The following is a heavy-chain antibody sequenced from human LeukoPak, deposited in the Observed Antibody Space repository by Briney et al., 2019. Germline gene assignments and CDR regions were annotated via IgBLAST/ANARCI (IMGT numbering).Heavy chain of an antibody. V-gene: IGHV1-2*02. CDR1: GYKLTDNW. CDR2: VNPNSGDT. J-gene: IGHJ5*01. Sequence: ASVKVSCKAFGYKLTDNWIHWVRQAPGQGLEWMGCVNPNSGDTNYAQKFQGSVTMTRDTSISTVYMELSRLRSDDTAVYYCARASGSYWWFDSWGQGTLVTVSS. CDR3: ARASGSYWWFDS. D-gene: IGHD1-26*01.